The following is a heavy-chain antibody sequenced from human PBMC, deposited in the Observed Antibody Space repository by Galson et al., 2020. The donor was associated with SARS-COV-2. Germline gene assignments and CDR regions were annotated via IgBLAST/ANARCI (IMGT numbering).Heavy chain of an antibody. CDR2: ISAYNGNT. CDR1: GYTFTSYG. CDR3: ARVSTDYYDYVWGSYRTLYDY. V-gene: IGHV1-18*04. J-gene: IGHJ4*02. Sequence: ASVKVSCKASGYTFTSYGISWVRQAPGQGLEWMGWISAYNGNTNYAQKLQGRVTMTTDTSTSTAYMELRSLRSDDTAVYYCARVSTDYYDYVWGSYRTLYDYWGQGTLVTVSS. D-gene: IGHD3-16*02.